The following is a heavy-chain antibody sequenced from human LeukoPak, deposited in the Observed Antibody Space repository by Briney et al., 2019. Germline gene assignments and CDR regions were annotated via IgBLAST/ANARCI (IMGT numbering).Heavy chain of an antibody. CDR3: ARRYCTSTSCYGYFDL. CDR1: GGXISSGDYY. D-gene: IGHD2-2*01. J-gene: IGHJ2*01. Sequence: SETLSLTCTVSGGXISSGDYYWSWIRQPPGKGLEWVGYIYYSGSTYYNPSLKSRVTISVDTSKNQFSLKLSSVTAADTAVYYCARRYCTSTSCYGYFDLWGRGTLVTVSS. V-gene: IGHV4-30-4*01. CDR2: IYYSGST.